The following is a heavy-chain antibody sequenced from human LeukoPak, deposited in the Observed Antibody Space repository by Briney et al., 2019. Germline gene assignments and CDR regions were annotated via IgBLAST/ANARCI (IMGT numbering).Heavy chain of an antibody. D-gene: IGHD4-17*01. V-gene: IGHV3-23*01. CDR3: ARGATTTRFGRFDP. J-gene: IGHJ5*02. Sequence: GGSLRLSCAASGFTFSSYGMSWVRQAPGKGLEWVSAISGSGGSTYYADSVKGRFTISRDNSKNTLYLQMNSLRAENTAVYYCARGATTTRFGRFDPWGQGTRVIVSS. CDR2: ISGSGGST. CDR1: GFTFSSYG.